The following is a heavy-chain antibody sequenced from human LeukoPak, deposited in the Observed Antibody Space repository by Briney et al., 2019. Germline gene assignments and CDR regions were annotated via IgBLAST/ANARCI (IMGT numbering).Heavy chain of an antibody. Sequence: PGGTLRLSCVASGLTFSSFGMRWVRQAPGKGLEWVSAISGSGDSTYYADSVKGRFTIARDNSKTTLYLQMNSLRADDTAVYYCARDIYYSDSRGYYFPGGSDYWGQGTLVTVSS. CDR2: ISGSGDST. CDR1: GLTFSSFG. V-gene: IGHV3-23*01. CDR3: ARDIYYSDSRGYYFPGGSDY. D-gene: IGHD3-22*01. J-gene: IGHJ4*02.